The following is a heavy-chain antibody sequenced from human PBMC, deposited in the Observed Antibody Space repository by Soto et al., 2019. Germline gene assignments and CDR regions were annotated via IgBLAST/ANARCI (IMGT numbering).Heavy chain of an antibody. CDR3: ARDNRGTFDY. V-gene: IGHV1-2*06. CDR1: GYIFTHFY. D-gene: IGHD7-27*01. Sequence: ASVKVSCKASGYIFTHFYIHWVRRAPGQGLEWMGLINPKSGETHYSQKFRGRVSLTRDTSTNTANMELTTLTSDDTAVYFCARDNRGTFDYWGQGALVTVSS. CDR2: INPKSGET. J-gene: IGHJ4*02.